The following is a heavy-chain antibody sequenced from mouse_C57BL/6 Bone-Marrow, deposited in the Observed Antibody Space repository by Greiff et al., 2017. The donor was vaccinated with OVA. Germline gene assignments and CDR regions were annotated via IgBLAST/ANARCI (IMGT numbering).Heavy chain of an antibody. Sequence: VQLQQSGAELARPGASVKMSCKASGYTFTSYTMHWVKQRPGQGLEWIGYINPSSGYTKYNQKFKDKATLTADKSSSTAYMQLISLTSEDSAVYYCARGGYGNYGLRFPHWGQGTTLTVSS. D-gene: IGHD2-1*01. CDR1: GYTFTSYT. V-gene: IGHV1-4*01. CDR2: INPSSGYT. CDR3: ARGGYGNYGLRFPH. J-gene: IGHJ2*01.